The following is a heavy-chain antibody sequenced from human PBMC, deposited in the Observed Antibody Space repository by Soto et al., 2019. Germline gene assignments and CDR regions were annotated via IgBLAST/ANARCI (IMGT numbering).Heavy chain of an antibody. CDR3: ARDLDTAMAPFDY. D-gene: IGHD5-18*01. CDR2: IYPGDSDT. CDR1: GYSFTSYW. Sequence: GESLKISCKGSGYSFTSYWIGWVRQMPGKGLEWMGIIYPGDSDTRYSPSFQGQVTISADKSISTAYLQMNSLRAEDTAVYYCARDLDTAMAPFDYWGQGTLVTVSS. V-gene: IGHV5-51*01. J-gene: IGHJ4*02.